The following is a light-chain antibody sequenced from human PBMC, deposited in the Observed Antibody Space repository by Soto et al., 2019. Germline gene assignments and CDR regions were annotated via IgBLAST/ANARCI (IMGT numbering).Light chain of an antibody. J-gene: IGKJ5*01. V-gene: IGKV3-11*01. CDR3: QQRSNWPASVT. CDR2: DAV. CDR1: QSVSSH. Sequence: EIVLTQSPATLSLSPGERATLSCRASQSVSSHLAWYRQKPGQAPRLLIYDAVNRATGIPARFSGSGSGIDFTLSISSLESEDFAVYYCQQRSNWPASVTFGQGTRLEIK.